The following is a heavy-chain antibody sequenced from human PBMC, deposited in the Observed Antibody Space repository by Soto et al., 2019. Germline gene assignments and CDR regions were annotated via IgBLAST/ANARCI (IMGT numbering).Heavy chain of an antibody. CDR2: ISYDGSNK. J-gene: IGHJ6*03. D-gene: IGHD2-15*01. CDR1: GFTFSSYG. Sequence: GGSLRLSCAASGFTFSSYGMHWVRQAPGKGLEWVAVISYDGSNKYYADSVKGRFTISRDNSKNTLYLQMNSLRAEDTAVYYCAKVGDEEYCSGGSCYSGRYYYYYMDVWGKGTTVTVSS. CDR3: AKVGDEEYCSGGSCYSGRYYYYYMDV. V-gene: IGHV3-30*18.